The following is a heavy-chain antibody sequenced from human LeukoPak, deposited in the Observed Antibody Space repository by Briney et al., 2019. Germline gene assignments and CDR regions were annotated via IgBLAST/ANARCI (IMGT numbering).Heavy chain of an antibody. CDR2: IYHSGNT. D-gene: IGHD6-13*01. Sequence: PSETLSLTCSVSGYSLSSGYYWGWIRQPPGRRLEWIGTIYHSGNTNYNPNPSLKSRVTMSVDTSKNQISLRLRSLTAADTAVYYCARQGLSSTWYMFDPWGQGTLVTVSS. CDR1: GYSLSSGYY. J-gene: IGHJ5*02. CDR3: ARQGLSSTWYMFDP. V-gene: IGHV4-38-2*01.